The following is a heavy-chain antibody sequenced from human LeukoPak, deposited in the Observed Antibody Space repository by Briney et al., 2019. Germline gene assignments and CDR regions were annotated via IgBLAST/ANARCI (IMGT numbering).Heavy chain of an antibody. J-gene: IGHJ6*02. CDR3: ARSDSSSWYGYYYYGMDV. V-gene: IGHV3-7*01. D-gene: IGHD6-13*01. CDR1: GFTFSRDW. Sequence: PGGSLRLSCAASGFTFSRDWMSWVRQAPGTGLDWVANIKQDGSEKYYVDSVKGRFTISRDNAKNSLYLQMNSLRAEDTAVYYCARSDSSSWYGYYYYGMDVWGQGTTVTVSS. CDR2: IKQDGSEK.